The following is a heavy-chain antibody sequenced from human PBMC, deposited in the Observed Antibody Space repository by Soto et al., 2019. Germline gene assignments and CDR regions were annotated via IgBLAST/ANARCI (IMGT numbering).Heavy chain of an antibody. D-gene: IGHD3-16*02. CDR2: IIPIFGTA. Sequence: QVQLVQSGAEVKKPGSSVKVSCKASGGTLRSYSISWVRQAPGQGLEWMGGIIPIFGTANYAQKFQGRVTIIADESTSTAYMELTNLKSGDTDVYYCSRSRRGGKLPWYNWFDPWGQGTLVTVSS. V-gene: IGHV1-69*01. CDR1: GGTLRSYS. CDR3: SRSRRGGKLPWYNWFDP. J-gene: IGHJ5*02.